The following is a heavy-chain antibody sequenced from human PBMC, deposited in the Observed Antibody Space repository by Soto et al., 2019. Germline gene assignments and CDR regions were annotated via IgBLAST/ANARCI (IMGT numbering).Heavy chain of an antibody. CDR3: ARGGYCSGGSCSSNYYYGMDV. Sequence: QVQLQESGPGLVKPSQTLSLTCTVSGGSISSGGYYWSWIRQHPGKGLEWIGYIYYSGSTYYNPSLKRRVTISVAPSKNQFSLKLSSVTAADTAVYYCARGGYCSGGSCSSNYYYGMDVWGQGTTVTVSS. CDR1: GGSISSGGYY. J-gene: IGHJ6*02. V-gene: IGHV4-31*03. D-gene: IGHD2-15*01. CDR2: IYYSGST.